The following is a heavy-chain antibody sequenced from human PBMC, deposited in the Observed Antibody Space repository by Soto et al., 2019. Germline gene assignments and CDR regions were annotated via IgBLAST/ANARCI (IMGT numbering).Heavy chain of an antibody. CDR1: GFTFTSSA. CDR3: AADRGDL. J-gene: IGHJ5*02. V-gene: IGHV1-58*01. CDR2: IVVGNGDT. Sequence: QMQLVQSGPEVKKPGTSVKVSCKASGFTFTSSAVQWVRQARGQGLEWMGWIVVGNGDTKYAQKFQQRVTFTRDISTRTAYMEVSSLRSEDTAVYYCAADRGDLWGQGTLVTVSS. D-gene: IGHD3-10*01.